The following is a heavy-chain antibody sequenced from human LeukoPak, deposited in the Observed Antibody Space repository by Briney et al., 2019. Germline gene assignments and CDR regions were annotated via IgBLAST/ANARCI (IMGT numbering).Heavy chain of an antibody. CDR1: GYTLTELS. Sequence: ASVKVSCKVSGYTLTELSMRWVRQAPGKGLEWMGGFDPEDGETIYAQKFQGRVAMTEDTSTDTAYMELSSLRSEDTAVYYCATVAPEDYYLDYWGQGTLVTVSS. CDR2: FDPEDGET. D-gene: IGHD3/OR15-3a*01. V-gene: IGHV1-24*01. CDR3: ATVAPEDYYLDY. J-gene: IGHJ4*02.